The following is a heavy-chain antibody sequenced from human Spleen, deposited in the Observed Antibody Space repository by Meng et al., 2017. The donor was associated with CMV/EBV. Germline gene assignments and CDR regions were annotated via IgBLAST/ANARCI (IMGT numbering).Heavy chain of an antibody. V-gene: IGHV1-18*01. CDR1: GYTFTSSG. Sequence: ASVKVSCKASGYTFTSSGISWVRQAPGQGLEWVGWISTYNANTRYAQKLQGRVTMTTDTSTRTAYMELRSLRSDDTAVYYCARVDWDYYGMDVWGQGTTVTVSS. J-gene: IGHJ6*02. CDR3: ARVDWDYYGMDV. CDR2: ISTYNANT. D-gene: IGHD3-9*01.